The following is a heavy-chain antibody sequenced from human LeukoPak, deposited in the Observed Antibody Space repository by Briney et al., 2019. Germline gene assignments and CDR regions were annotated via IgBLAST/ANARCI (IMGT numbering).Heavy chain of an antibody. CDR2: IYYSGST. J-gene: IGHJ4*02. CDR1: GGSISSSNYS. V-gene: IGHV4-30-4*07. Sequence: SETLSLTCTVSGGSISSSNYSWSWIRQPPGKGLEWIGYIYYSGSTYYNPSLKSRVTISVDTSKNQFSLKLSSVTAADTAVYYCARGRNKYIAARPGVRCSGGSCYSDYFDYWGQGTLVTVSS. D-gene: IGHD2-15*01. CDR3: ARGRNKYIAARPGVRCSGGSCYSDYFDY.